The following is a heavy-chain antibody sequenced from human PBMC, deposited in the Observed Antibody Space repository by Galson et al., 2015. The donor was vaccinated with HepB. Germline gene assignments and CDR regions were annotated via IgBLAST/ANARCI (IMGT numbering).Heavy chain of an antibody. CDR3: ATKQYGYSNNWDAAGY. J-gene: IGHJ4*02. V-gene: IGHV3-48*02. Sequence: SLRLSCAASGFTFSSYSMNWVRQAPGKGLEWVSYISSSSSTLYYADSVKGRFTISRDNARNSLYLQMNSLRDEDTAVYYCATKQYGYSNNWDAAGYWGQGTLVTVSS. CDR2: ISSSSSTL. D-gene: IGHD1-1*01. CDR1: GFTFSSYS.